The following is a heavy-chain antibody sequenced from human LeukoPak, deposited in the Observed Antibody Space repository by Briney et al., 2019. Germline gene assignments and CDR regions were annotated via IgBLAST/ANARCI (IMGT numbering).Heavy chain of an antibody. J-gene: IGHJ6*02. CDR2: INHSGST. CDR3: ARSGPDYYYGMDV. Sequence: SETLSLTCAVYGGSFSGYYWSWIRQPPGKGLEWIGEINHSGSTNYNPPLKSRVTISVDTSKNQFSLKLSSVTAADTAVYYCARSGPDYYYGMDVWGQGTTVTVSS. V-gene: IGHV4-34*01. CDR1: GGSFSGYY. D-gene: IGHD3-10*01.